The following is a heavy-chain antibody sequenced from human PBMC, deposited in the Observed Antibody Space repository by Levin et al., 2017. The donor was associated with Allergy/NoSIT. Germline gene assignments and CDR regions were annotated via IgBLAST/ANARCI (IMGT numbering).Heavy chain of an antibody. CDR3: AKDKYSSSDAAFDI. J-gene: IGHJ3*02. D-gene: IGHD6-6*01. CDR2: IIWNSGII. V-gene: IGHV3-9*01. Sequence: SLKFSCAASGFIFDDYAMHWVRQAPGKGLEWVSGIIWNSGIIGYADSVKGRFTISRDNAKNSLYLQMYSLRAEDTALYYCAKDKYSSSDAAFDIWGQGTMVTVSS. CDR1: GFIFDDYA.